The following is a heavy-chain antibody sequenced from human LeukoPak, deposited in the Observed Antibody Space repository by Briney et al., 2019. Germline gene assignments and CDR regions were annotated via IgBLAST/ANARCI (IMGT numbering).Heavy chain of an antibody. CDR3: ARVNRGINVIRGVDYHYYMDV. D-gene: IGHD3-10*01. J-gene: IGHJ6*03. CDR1: GGTFSSYA. CDR2: IIPIFGTA. V-gene: IGHV1-69*13. Sequence: SVKVSCKASGGTFSSYAISWVRQAPGQGLEWMGGIIPIFGTANDAQKFQGRVTITADESTSTAYMELSSLRSEDTAVYYCARVNRGINVIRGVDYHYYMDVWGKGTTVTVSS.